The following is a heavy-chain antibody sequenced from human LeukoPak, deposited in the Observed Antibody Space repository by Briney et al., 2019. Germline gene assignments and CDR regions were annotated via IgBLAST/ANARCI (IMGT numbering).Heavy chain of an antibody. CDR2: INNSGSS. D-gene: IGHD3-10*01. Sequence: SETLSLTCAVYGGSFSTYYWSWVRQPPGSGLEWLGEINNSGSSNYNPSLKSRVTVSIDTSKNQFSLKLSSVTAADTAIYFCARHGLGRGVYITRQYNYYMDVWGTGTTVTVSS. V-gene: IGHV4-34*01. CDR3: ARHGLGRGVYITRQYNYYMDV. CDR1: GGSFSTYY. J-gene: IGHJ6*04.